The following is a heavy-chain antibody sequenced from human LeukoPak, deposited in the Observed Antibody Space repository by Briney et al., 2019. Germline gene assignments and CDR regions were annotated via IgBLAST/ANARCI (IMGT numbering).Heavy chain of an antibody. CDR2: ISGGGGST. CDR3: AKDYSSSLTNWFDP. Sequence: GGSLRLSCAASGFTFSSYAMSWVRQAPGKGLEWVSGISGGGGSTYYADSVKGRFTISRDNSKNTLYLQMNSLRAEDTAVYYCAKDYSSSLTNWFDPWGQETLVTVSS. V-gene: IGHV3-23*01. J-gene: IGHJ5*02. CDR1: GFTFSSYA. D-gene: IGHD6-6*01.